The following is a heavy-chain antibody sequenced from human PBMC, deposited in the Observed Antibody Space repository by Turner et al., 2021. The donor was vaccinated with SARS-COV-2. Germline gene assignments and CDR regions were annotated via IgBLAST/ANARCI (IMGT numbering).Heavy chain of an antibody. V-gene: IGHV1-8*03. CDR1: GYTFTSND. D-gene: IGHD2-2*01. Sequence: QVQLVQSGAEVKKHRASEKVSCKASGYTFTSNDINWVRQATGQGLELMGWMNPDSGNTAYAQKFQGRGTITRNTSITTAYMELSRRRSEDTAVYYCARGGYCSSTSCSPYWYFDLWGRGTLVTVSS. J-gene: IGHJ2*01. CDR2: MNPDSGNT. CDR3: ARGGYCSSTSCSPYWYFDL.